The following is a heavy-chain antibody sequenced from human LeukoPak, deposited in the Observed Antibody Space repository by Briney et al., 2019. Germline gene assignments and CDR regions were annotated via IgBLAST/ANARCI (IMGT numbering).Heavy chain of an antibody. CDR1: GGSISSYY. CDR3: AREAVAGKGPYFDY. CDR2: IYYSGST. J-gene: IGHJ4*02. Sequence: SETLPLTCTVSGGSISSYYWSWIRQPPGKGLEWIGYIYYSGSTNYNPSLKSRVTISVDTSKNQFSLKLSSVTAADTAVYYCAREAVAGKGPYFDYWGQGTLVTVSS. D-gene: IGHD6-19*01. V-gene: IGHV4-59*01.